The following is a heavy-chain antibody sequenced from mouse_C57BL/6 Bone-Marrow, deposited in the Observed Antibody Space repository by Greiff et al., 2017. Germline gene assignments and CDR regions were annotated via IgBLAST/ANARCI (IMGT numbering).Heavy chain of an antibody. CDR1: GYTFNSYW. Sequence: QVQLKQPGAELVRPGTSVKLSCKASGYTFNSYWMHWVKQRPGQGLEWIGVIDPSDSYTNYNQKFKGKATLTVDTSSSTAYMQLSSLTSEDSAVYYCARSTTSPCWGQGTLVTVSA. J-gene: IGHJ3*01. CDR3: ARSTTSPC. CDR2: IDPSDSYT. D-gene: IGHD1-1*01. V-gene: IGHV1-59*01.